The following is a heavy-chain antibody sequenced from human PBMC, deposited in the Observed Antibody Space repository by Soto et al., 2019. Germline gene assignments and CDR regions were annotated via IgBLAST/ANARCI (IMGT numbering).Heavy chain of an antibody. D-gene: IGHD3-22*01. V-gene: IGHV2-5*02. J-gene: IGHJ3*02. Sequence: QITLKESGPTLVKPTQTLTLTCTFSGFSHTTSGVGVGWIRQPPGKALEWLAINFWDDEKRYSPSLKSRLTITKDTSKNQVVLSMTNMDLVDTGTYYCAHPDPYDSSGYLAFDIWGQGTMVIVSS. CDR3: AHPDPYDSSGYLAFDI. CDR2: NFWDDEK. CDR1: GFSHTTSGVG.